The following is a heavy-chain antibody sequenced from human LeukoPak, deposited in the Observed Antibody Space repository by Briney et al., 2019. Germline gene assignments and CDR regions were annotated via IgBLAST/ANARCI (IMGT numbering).Heavy chain of an antibody. CDR3: AKDLYGRWQLSSQFDY. D-gene: IGHD5-18*01. J-gene: IGHJ4*02. V-gene: IGHV3-23*01. Sequence: VGSLRLSCASSGFTFSSYAMSWGRQAPGKGLEWVSAISGIVGSTYYADSVKGRFTISRDNSNNTLYLQMNSLRAEDTAVYHCAKDLYGRWQLSSQFDYWGQGTLVTISS. CDR2: ISGIVGST. CDR1: GFTFSSYA.